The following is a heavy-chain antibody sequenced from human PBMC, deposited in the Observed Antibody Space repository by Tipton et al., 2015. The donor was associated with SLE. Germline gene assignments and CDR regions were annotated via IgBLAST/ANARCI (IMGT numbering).Heavy chain of an antibody. V-gene: IGHV3-30*02. D-gene: IGHD5-24*01. CDR3: AKDDERSKGAYGAFDI. Sequence: SLRLSCAASGFTFSSYGMHWVRQAPGKGLEWVAFIRYDGSNKYYADSVKGRFTISRDNSKNTLYLQMNSLRAEDTAVYYCAKDDERSKGAYGAFDIWGQGTMVTVSS. CDR2: IRYDGSNK. CDR1: GFTFSSYG. J-gene: IGHJ3*02.